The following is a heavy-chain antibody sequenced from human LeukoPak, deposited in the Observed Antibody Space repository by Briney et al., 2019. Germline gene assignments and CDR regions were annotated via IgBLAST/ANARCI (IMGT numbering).Heavy chain of an antibody. D-gene: IGHD2-21*02. Sequence: PGGSLRLSCAVSGFTFSNTYMSWVRQAPGKGLEWVSLITANGDSTYYADSVKGRFTISRDNSKNSLSLQMNSLRTEDTALYYCAKDIEAGTAGFSFDYWGQGTLVAVSS. CDR3: AKDIEAGTAGFSFDY. J-gene: IGHJ4*02. CDR2: ITANGDST. CDR1: GFTFSNTY. V-gene: IGHV3-43*02.